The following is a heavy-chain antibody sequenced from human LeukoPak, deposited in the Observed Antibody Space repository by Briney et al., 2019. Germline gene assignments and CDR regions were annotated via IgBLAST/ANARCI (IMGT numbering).Heavy chain of an antibody. V-gene: IGHV3-74*01. D-gene: IGHD2-15*01. CDR1: GFTFSNYY. CDR2: ISGGGSSI. CDR3: ARSSSGVYIQ. Sequence: GGSLRLSCVASGFTFSNYYMHWVSQVPGKGPVWVSRISGGGSSILYADPVKGRFTISRDNAKNSLYVQMNSLRADDSAVYYCARSSSGVYIQWGQGTLVTVSS. J-gene: IGHJ4*02.